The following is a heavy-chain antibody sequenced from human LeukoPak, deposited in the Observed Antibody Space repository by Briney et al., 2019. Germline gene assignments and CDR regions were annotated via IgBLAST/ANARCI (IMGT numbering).Heavy chain of an antibody. CDR2: ISDGGVT. Sequence: GGSLRLSCATSDFTVSDNYMSWVRQAPGRGLEWVSVISDGGVTYYADSVKGRLTISRGDSNDTLYLQMNSLRPEDTAVYYCGGSGSYYTPSYYWGQGTLVTVSS. V-gene: IGHV3-53*01. J-gene: IGHJ4*02. D-gene: IGHD3-10*01. CDR3: GGSGSYYTPSYY. CDR1: DFTVSDNY.